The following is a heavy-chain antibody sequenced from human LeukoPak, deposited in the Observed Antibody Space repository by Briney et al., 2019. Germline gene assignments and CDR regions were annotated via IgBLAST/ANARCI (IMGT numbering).Heavy chain of an antibody. CDR1: GGSINSRSYY. D-gene: IGHD4-17*01. V-gene: IGHV4-39*01. Sequence: KPSETLSLTCTVSGGSINSRSYYWGWIRQPPGKGLEWIGSVYYGGTTYYNPSLKSRVTISEDTSKNQFSLKLSPVTAADTAVYYCARRATTVTTGYYYYYMDVWGKGTTVTVTS. CDR2: VYYGGTT. CDR3: ARRATTVTTGYYYYYMDV. J-gene: IGHJ6*03.